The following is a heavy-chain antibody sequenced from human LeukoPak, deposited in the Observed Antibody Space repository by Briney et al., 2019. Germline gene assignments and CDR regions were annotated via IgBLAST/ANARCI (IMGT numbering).Heavy chain of an antibody. CDR3: ARDPSNSSGRYAHFDY. Sequence: AASVKVSCKASGYTFTSHSISWVRQAPGQGLEWMGWISAYNGDTKYAQNFQGRVTMTTDASTTTAYMELRSLTSDDTAVYYCARDPSNSSGRYAHFDYWGQGTLVTVSS. D-gene: IGHD6-19*01. J-gene: IGHJ4*02. V-gene: IGHV1-18*01. CDR1: GYTFTSHS. CDR2: ISAYNGDT.